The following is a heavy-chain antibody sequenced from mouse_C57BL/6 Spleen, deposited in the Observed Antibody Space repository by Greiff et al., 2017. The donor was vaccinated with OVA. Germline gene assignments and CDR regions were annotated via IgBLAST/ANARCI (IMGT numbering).Heavy chain of an antibody. CDR3: AGRGYYGSSCYWYFDV. V-gene: IGHV1-42*01. D-gene: IGHD1-1*01. CDR1: GYSFTGYY. Sequence: EVQLQESGPELVKPGASVKISCKASGYSFTGYYMNWVKQSPEKSLEWIGAINPSTGGTTYNQKFKAKATLTVDKSSSTAYMQLKSLTSEDSAVYYCAGRGYYGSSCYWYFDVWGKGTTVTVSS. J-gene: IGHJ1*03. CDR2: INPSTGGT.